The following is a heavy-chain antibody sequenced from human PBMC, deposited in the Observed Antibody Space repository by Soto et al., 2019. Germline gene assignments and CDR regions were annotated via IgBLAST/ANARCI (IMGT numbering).Heavy chain of an antibody. CDR2: IYYSGST. D-gene: IGHD3-16*01. CDR1: GGTIRSGGYY. Sequence: SETLSLTCPVSGGTIRSGGYYWSWIRQHPGKGLEWIGSIYYSGSTYYNPSLKSRVTISVDTSKNQFSLKLSSVTAADTAVYYCARRAYVDYFDYWGQGTLVTVSS. CDR3: ARRAYVDYFDY. J-gene: IGHJ4*02. V-gene: IGHV4-39*01.